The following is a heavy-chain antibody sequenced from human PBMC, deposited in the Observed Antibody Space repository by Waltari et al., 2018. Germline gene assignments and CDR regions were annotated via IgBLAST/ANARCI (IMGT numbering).Heavy chain of an antibody. J-gene: IGHJ4*02. D-gene: IGHD2-21*02. CDR1: GFYFRDAG. CDR3: AKGGVTLRRFDC. V-gene: IGHV3-48*01. CDR2: ISSGGSTI. Sequence: EVQLVDSGGALVQPGGSLRLSCAASGFYFRDAGMNWVRQAPGKGLEWVAYISSGGSTIYADSVKGRFTISRDNGKNSLYLQMNSLRVEDAAVYYCAKGGVTLRRFDCWGQGTLVTVSS.